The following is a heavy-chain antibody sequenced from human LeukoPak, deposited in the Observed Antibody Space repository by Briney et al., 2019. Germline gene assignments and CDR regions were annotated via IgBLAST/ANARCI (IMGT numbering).Heavy chain of an antibody. Sequence: GGSLRLSCEASRFSFSAYPMGWVRRAPGKGLEWVSGISASGDVTFHADPLRGRFTISRDNSKNTLYLQMDSLRAEDTAKYYCAKSLLTTASGTGRAFDIWGQGTVVTVSA. J-gene: IGHJ3*02. CDR3: AKSLLTTASGTGRAFDI. CDR2: ISASGDVT. D-gene: IGHD1-26*01. CDR1: RFSFSAYP. V-gene: IGHV3-23*01.